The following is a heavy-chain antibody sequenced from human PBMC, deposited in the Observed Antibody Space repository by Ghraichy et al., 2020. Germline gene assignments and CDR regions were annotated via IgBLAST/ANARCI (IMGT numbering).Heavy chain of an antibody. CDR1: GGSISSSSYY. D-gene: IGHD6-13*01. V-gene: IGHV4-39*01. Sequence: FETLSLTCSVSGGSISSSSYYWGWIRQPPGKGLEWIGTIYYNGDTYYHSPLKSRVTISVDTSENQFSLKLSSVTAADTAVYYCARVKSWESYYFDYWGQGTLVTVSS. J-gene: IGHJ4*02. CDR3: ARVKSWESYYFDY. CDR2: IYYNGDT.